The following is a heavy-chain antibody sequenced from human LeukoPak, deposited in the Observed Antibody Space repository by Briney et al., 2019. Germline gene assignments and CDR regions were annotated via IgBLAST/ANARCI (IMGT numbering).Heavy chain of an antibody. CDR3: ARVQRRLGDY. D-gene: IGHD6-19*01. CDR2: ISSSGSTI. CDR1: GFTFSSYE. J-gene: IGHJ4*02. V-gene: IGHV3-48*03. Sequence: AGGSLRLSCAASGFTFSSYEMNWVRQAPGKGLEWVSYISSSGSTIYYADSVKGRFTISRDNAKNSLYLQMNSLRAEDTAAYYCARVQRRLGDYRGEGTLVTVSS.